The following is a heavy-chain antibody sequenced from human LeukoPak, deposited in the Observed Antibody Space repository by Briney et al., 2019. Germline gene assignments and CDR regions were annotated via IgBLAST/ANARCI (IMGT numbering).Heavy chain of an antibody. Sequence: ASETLSLTCTVSGGSISGYYWSWIRQPPGRGLEWIGYIYYSGSTNFNPSLKSRVTISLDTSKNQFSLKVSSVTAADAAVYYCARHVTPRDWFDPWGQGTLVTVSS. V-gene: IGHV4-59*08. CDR2: IYYSGST. J-gene: IGHJ5*02. CDR3: ARHVTPRDWFDP. CDR1: GGSISGYY. D-gene: IGHD3-10*01.